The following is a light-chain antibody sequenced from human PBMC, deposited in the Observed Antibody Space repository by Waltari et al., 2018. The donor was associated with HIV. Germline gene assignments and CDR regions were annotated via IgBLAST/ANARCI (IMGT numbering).Light chain of an antibody. CDR1: QSISSY. Sequence: DIQMTQSPSSLSASVGDRVTITCRASQSISSYLNWYQQKPGKAPKLLIYAASSLQSGVPSRFSGSGSGTDFTHTISSLQPEDFAKYHCQQSYTTPYSFGQGTKLAIE. V-gene: IGKV1-39*01. CDR2: AAS. CDR3: QQSYTTPYS. J-gene: IGKJ2*03.